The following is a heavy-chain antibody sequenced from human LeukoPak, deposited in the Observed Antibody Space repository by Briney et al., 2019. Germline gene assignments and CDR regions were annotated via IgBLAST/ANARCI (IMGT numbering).Heavy chain of an antibody. CDR1: GLTVSSNY. CDR2: MTGGGGI. V-gene: IGHV3-53*01. J-gene: IGHJ3*02. CDR3: ARALGYLHPFDI. D-gene: IGHD2-21*01. Sequence: GGSLRLSCAASGLTVSSNYMTWVRQAPGKGLEWVSGMTGGGGIHYGDSAKGRFTISRDNSKNTLYLQMNSLRADDTAMYYCARALGYLHPFDIWGPGTMVTVSS.